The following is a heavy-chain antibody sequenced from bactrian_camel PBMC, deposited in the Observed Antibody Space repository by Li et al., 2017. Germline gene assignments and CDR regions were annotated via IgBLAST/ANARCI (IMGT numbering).Heavy chain of an antibody. CDR3: AADYGECTVASSDLRMVDY. J-gene: IGHJ4*01. CDR1: GATKIRFC. CDR2: LECDGST. Sequence: HVQLVESGGGSVQAGGSLRLSCVASGATKIRFCMGWFRQAPGKNRERVAVLECDGSTTYADSVKGRFTISRDNAKNTVYLQLNSLKSEDTALYFCAADYGECTVASSDLRMVDYWGQGTQVTVS. V-gene: IGHV3S53*01. D-gene: IGHD6*01.